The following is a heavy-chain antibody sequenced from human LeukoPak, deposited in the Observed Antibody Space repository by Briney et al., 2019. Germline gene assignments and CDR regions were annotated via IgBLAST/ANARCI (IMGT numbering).Heavy chain of an antibody. CDR1: NGSISSDY. CDR3: ARLTTRPGGIRPLIMDF. Sequence: KPSETLSLTCSVSNGSISSDYWTWIRQRPGQGLEWVGYIYYSGSTKYNPTLESRATISLDTSRNQFSLKLTPMSAADTAVYYCARLTTRPGGIRPLIMDFWGQGTLVTVPS. J-gene: IGHJ4*02. D-gene: IGHD3-10*01. CDR2: IYYSGST. V-gene: IGHV4-59*01.